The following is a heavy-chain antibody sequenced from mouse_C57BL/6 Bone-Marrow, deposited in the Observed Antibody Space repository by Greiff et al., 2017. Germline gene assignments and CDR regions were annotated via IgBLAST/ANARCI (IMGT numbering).Heavy chain of an antibody. CDR1: GFTFSSYA. Sequence: DVQLVESGEGLVKPGGSLKLSCAASGFTFSSYAMSWVRQTPEKRLEWVAYISSGGGYIYYADTVKGRFTISRDTARNTLYLQMSSVKSEDTAMYYCTRDFWFAYWGQGTLVTVSA. V-gene: IGHV5-9-1*02. J-gene: IGHJ3*01. CDR2: ISSGGGYI. CDR3: TRDFWFAY.